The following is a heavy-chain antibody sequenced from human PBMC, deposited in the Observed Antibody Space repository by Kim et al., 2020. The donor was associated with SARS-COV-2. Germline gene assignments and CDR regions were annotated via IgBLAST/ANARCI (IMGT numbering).Heavy chain of an antibody. CDR2: KWSY. J-gene: IGHJ4*02. V-gene: IGHV6-1*01. CDR3: ARESVSFDY. Sequence: KWSYDSALSLEGRITISPDTSKNQFSQQLNSVVPEDTAVYYCARESVSFDYWGQGTLVTVSS. D-gene: IGHD3-10*01.